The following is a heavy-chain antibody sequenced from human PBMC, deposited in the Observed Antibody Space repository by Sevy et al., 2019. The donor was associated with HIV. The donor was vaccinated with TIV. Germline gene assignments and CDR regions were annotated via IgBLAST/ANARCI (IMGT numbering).Heavy chain of an antibody. CDR1: GFNISSAS. CDR2: IKGKTDGETT. J-gene: IGHJ4*02. V-gene: IGHV3-15*07. D-gene: IGHD3-10*01. CDR3: TTRPYGSIIDY. Sequence: GGSLRLSCGGSGFNISSASMNWVRQAPGKWLEWVGRIKGKTDGETTDYAAPVKGRFIISRDDSGKTVYVQLNSVKTEDTAMYFCTTRPYGSIIDYWGQGTLVTVSS.